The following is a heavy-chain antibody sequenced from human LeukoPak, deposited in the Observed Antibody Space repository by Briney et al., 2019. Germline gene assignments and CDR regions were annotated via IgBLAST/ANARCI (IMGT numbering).Heavy chain of an antibody. CDR1: GYTFTSYD. CDR3: ARGKEYCSSTSCPNWFDP. J-gene: IGHJ5*02. D-gene: IGHD2-2*01. CDR2: MNPNSGNT. V-gene: IGHV1-8*03. Sequence: ASVKVSCKASGYTFTSYDINWVRQATGQGLEWMGWMNPNSGNTGYAQKFQGRVTITRNTSISTAYMELSSLRSEDTAVYYCARGKEYCSSTSCPNWFDPWGQGTLVTVSS.